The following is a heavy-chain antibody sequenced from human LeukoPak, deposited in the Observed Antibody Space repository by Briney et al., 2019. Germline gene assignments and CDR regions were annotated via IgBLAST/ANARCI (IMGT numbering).Heavy chain of an antibody. D-gene: IGHD3-22*01. Sequence: SETLSLTCTVSGGSISSYYWSWIRQPAGKGLEWIGRIYTSGSTNYNPSLKSRVTMSVDTSKNQFSLKLSSVTAADTAVYYCARARYYYDSSGYSYRQNDAFDIWGQGTMVTVSS. CDR1: GGSISSYY. J-gene: IGHJ3*02. CDR3: ARARYYYDSSGYSYRQNDAFDI. CDR2: IYTSGST. V-gene: IGHV4-4*07.